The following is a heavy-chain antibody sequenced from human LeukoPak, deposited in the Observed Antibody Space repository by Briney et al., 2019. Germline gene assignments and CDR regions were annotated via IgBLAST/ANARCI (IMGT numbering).Heavy chain of an antibody. V-gene: IGHV4-59*01. CDR1: GGSISSYY. D-gene: IGHD4-17*01. CDR2: IYYSGST. Sequence: ETLSLTCTVSGGSISSYYWSWIRQPPGKGLEWIGYIYYSGSTNYNPSLKSRVTISVDTSKNQFSLKLSSVTAADTAVYYCASLPHYGDYQQSDYWGQGTLVTVSS. CDR3: ASLPHYGDYQQSDY. J-gene: IGHJ4*02.